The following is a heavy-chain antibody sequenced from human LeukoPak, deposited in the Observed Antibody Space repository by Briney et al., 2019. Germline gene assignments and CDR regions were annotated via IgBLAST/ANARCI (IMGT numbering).Heavy chain of an antibody. V-gene: IGHV1-46*01. CDR3: ARDGGDYDSSGYYTR. CDR1: GYTFTSYY. D-gene: IGHD3-22*01. Sequence: ASVKVSCKASGYTFTSYYMHWMRQAPGQGLEWMGIINPSGGSTSYAQKFQGRVTMTRDTSTSTVYMELSSLRSEDTAVYYCARDGGDYDSSGYYTRWGQGTLVTVSS. CDR2: INPSGGST. J-gene: IGHJ4*02.